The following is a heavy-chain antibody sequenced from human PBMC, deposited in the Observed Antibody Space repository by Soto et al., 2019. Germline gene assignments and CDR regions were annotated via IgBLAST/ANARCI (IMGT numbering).Heavy chain of an antibody. Sequence: PGGSLRLSCAASGFTFSSYWMRWVRQAPGKGLVWVSRINSDGSSTSYADSVKGRFTISRDNAKNTLYLQMNSLRAEDTAVYYCARAPDSYDLWSGEPSLTYGMDVWGQATTVTVSS. D-gene: IGHD3-3*01. J-gene: IGHJ6*02. CDR3: ARAPDSYDLWSGEPSLTYGMDV. CDR1: GFTFSSYW. V-gene: IGHV3-74*01. CDR2: INSDGSST.